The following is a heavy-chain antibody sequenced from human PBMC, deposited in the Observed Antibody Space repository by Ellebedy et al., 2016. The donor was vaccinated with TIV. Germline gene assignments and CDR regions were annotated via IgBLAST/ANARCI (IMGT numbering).Heavy chain of an antibody. CDR1: GFSFRSYW. J-gene: IGHJ3*02. CDR3: ATDGSYGDYLSPAHAFEN. D-gene: IGHD4-17*01. Sequence: GESLKISCAASGFSFRSYWMTRVRQAPGKGLEWVANINQDGSQKYYVGSVRGRFTISRDNAKNSLYLQMNSLRAEDTAVYYCATDGSYGDYLSPAHAFENWGQGTMVIVSS. CDR2: INQDGSQK. V-gene: IGHV3-7*01.